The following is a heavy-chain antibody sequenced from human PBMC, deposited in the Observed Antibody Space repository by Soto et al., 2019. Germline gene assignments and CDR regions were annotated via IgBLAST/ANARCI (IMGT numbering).Heavy chain of an antibody. J-gene: IGHJ6*02. Sequence: PAGSLRPSCAASGFTFSNYALTWVRQAPGKVLEWLSAKSGPGTTSYYADSVKGRFTVSRDSSKNTLYLQMNSLNAEDTAVYYCARSQAEEYDVFWSGYPPQTFFYYYAMDVWGQGTTVTVSS. CDR3: ARSQAEEYDVFWSGYPPQTFFYYYAMDV. CDR2: KSGPGTTS. CDR1: GFTFSNYA. V-gene: IGHV3-23*01. D-gene: IGHD3-3*01.